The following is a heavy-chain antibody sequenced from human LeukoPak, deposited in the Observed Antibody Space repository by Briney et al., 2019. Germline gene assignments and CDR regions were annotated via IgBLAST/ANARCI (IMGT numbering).Heavy chain of an antibody. D-gene: IGHD6-19*01. V-gene: IGHV4-39*07. CDR3: ARTRYSSGWYHY. CDR2: IYYSGTT. Sequence: SETLSLTCTVSGGSISSSPYYWGWIRQPPGKGLEWIGSIYYSGTTHYSPSLESRVTISVDTSKNQFSLKLSSVTAADTAVYYCARTRYSSGWYHYWGQGTLVIVSS. J-gene: IGHJ4*02. CDR1: GGSISSSPYY.